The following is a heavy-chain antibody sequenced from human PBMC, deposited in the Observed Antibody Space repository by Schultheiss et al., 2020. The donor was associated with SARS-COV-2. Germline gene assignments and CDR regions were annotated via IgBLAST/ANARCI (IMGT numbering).Heavy chain of an antibody. CDR3: ARGSYGDYDY. CDR1: GGSISSYY. Sequence: SETLSLTCTVSGGSISSYYWSWIRQPPGKGLEWIGYIYYSGSTNYNPSLKSRVTISVDTSKNQFSLKLSSVTAADTAVYYCARGSYGDYDYWGQGTLVTVSS. V-gene: IGHV4-59*01. D-gene: IGHD4-17*01. CDR2: IYYSGST. J-gene: IGHJ4*02.